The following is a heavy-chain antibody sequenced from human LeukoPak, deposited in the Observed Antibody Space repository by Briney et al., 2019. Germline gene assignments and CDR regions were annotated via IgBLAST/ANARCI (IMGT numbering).Heavy chain of an antibody. J-gene: IGHJ5*02. CDR2: IIPILGIA. D-gene: IGHD2-2*01. CDR1: TVGRGT. CDR3: ARASYHIVPAAMGRGDWFDP. Sequence: TVGRGTSSCVGDRPGHKNKRMGRIIPILGIANYAQKFQGRVTITADKSTSTAYMELSSLRSEDTAVYYCARASYHIVPAAMGRGDWFDPWGQGTLVTVSS. V-gene: IGHV1-69*02.